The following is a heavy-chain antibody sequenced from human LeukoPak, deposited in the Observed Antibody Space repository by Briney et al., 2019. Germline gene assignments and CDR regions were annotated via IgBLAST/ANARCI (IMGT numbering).Heavy chain of an antibody. CDR3: ARGVPFDWLSPIGNFDY. J-gene: IGHJ4*02. V-gene: IGHV4-30-4*01. Sequence: SETLSLTCTVSGGSISSGDHYWSWIRQPPGKGLEWIGYIYYSGSTYYNPSLKSRVTISVDTSKNQFSLKLSSVTAADTAVYYCARGVPFDWLSPIGNFDYWGQGTLVTVSS. CDR2: IYYSGST. CDR1: GGSISSGDHY. D-gene: IGHD3-9*01.